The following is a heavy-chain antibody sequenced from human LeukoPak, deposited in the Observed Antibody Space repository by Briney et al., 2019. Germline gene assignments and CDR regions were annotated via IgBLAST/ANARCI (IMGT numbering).Heavy chain of an antibody. CDR2: MYCSGST. J-gene: IGHJ3*02. CDR3: VRRRIAAAGYDAFDI. V-gene: IGHV4-59*08. Sequence: SETLSLTCTVSGGSTGTHYWNWVRQPPGKGLEWIGYMYCSGSTNYNPSLKSRVTISVDTSKNQFSLRLTSVTAADTAVYYCVRRRIAAAGYDAFDIWGQGTMVTVSS. D-gene: IGHD6-13*01. CDR1: GGSTGTHY.